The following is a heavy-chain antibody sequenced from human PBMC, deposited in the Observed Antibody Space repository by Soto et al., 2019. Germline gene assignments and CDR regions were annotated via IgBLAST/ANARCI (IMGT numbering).Heavy chain of an antibody. CDR1: GGSFSGYY. V-gene: IGHV4-34*01. J-gene: IGHJ4*02. Sequence: PSETLSLTCAVYGGSFSGYYWSWIRQPPGKGLEWIGEINHSGSTNYNPSLKSRVTISVDTSENQFSLKLSSVTAADTAVYYCATGGSVVITRWGQGTLVTVSS. D-gene: IGHD3-22*01. CDR2: INHSGST. CDR3: ATGGSVVITR.